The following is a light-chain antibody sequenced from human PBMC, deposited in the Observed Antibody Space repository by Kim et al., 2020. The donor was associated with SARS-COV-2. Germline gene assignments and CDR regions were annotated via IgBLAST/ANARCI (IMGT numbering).Light chain of an antibody. Sequence: ASVGDRVTITCRTSQSISSHLNWYHQKPGRAPKLLIYAASTLQGGVPSRFSGSGSDTDFTLTISSLQPEDFGTYFCQQSYITPFTFGPGTKVDIK. V-gene: IGKV1-39*01. CDR2: AAS. CDR3: QQSYITPFT. CDR1: QSISSH. J-gene: IGKJ3*01.